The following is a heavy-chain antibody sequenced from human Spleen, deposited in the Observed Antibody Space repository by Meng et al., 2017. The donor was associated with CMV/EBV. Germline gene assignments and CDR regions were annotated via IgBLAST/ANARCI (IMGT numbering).Heavy chain of an antibody. J-gene: IGHJ4*02. CDR3: TRVYDSSGYYYLRRGFDS. CDR1: GGSFSAYY. V-gene: IGHV4-34*01. D-gene: IGHD3-22*01. Sequence: SETLSLTCAVNGGSFSAYYWTWIRQPPGKGLEWIGEINHSGSTNYNPSLKSRVTISVDTSKNQFSLRLSSVTAADTAVYYCTRVYDSSGYYYLRRGFDSWGQGTLVTVSS. CDR2: INHSGST.